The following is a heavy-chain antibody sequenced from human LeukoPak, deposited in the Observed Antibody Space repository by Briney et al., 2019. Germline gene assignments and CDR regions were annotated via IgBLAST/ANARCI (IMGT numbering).Heavy chain of an antibody. CDR1: GFSFSSSD. J-gene: IGHJ4*02. Sequence: GGSLRLSCAASGFSFSSSDMHWVRQAAGKGLEWVSGIGSAGDTYYLGSVKGRFTISRENAKNSSSLQMNSLRVGDTAVYYCARVGRRGGIDWGQGDLVTVSS. D-gene: IGHD1-26*01. CDR2: IGSAGDT. CDR3: ARVGRRGGID. V-gene: IGHV3-13*04.